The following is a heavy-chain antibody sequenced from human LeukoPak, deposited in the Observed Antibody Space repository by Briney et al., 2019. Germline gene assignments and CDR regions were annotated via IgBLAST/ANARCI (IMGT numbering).Heavy chain of an antibody. CDR2: ISYDGSNK. CDR1: GFTFSSYG. V-gene: IGHV3-30*03. CDR3: ARDRNAFDI. Sequence: GGSLRLSCAASGFTFSSYGMHWVRQAPGKGLEWVAVISYDGSNKYYADSVKGRFTISRDNSKNTLYLQMNSLRAEDTAVYYCARDRNAFDIWGQGTMVTVSS. J-gene: IGHJ3*02.